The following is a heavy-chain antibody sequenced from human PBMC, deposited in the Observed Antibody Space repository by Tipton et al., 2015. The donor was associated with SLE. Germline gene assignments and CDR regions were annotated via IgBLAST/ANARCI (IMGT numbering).Heavy chain of an antibody. Sequence: TLSLTCAVYGGSFSGYYWSWIRQPPGKGLQWIGEINHTGDTNYNPSLKSRVTISVDTSKNQFSLKLTSVTAADTAVYYCARGAGGFVDSWGQGTLVIASS. CDR1: GGSFSGYY. V-gene: IGHV4-34*01. CDR2: INHTGDT. J-gene: IGHJ4*02. D-gene: IGHD1-14*01. CDR3: ARGAGGFVDS.